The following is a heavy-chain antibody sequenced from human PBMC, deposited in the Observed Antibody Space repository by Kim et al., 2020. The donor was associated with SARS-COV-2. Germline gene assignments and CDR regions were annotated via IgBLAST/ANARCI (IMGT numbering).Heavy chain of an antibody. CDR3: ASSAAGRVSGYFDY. V-gene: IGHV4-34*01. J-gene: IGHJ4*02. D-gene: IGHD3-22*01. Sequence: NPSLKSRVTISVDTSKNQFSLKLSSVTAADTAVYYCASSAAGRVSGYFDYWGQGTLVTVSS.